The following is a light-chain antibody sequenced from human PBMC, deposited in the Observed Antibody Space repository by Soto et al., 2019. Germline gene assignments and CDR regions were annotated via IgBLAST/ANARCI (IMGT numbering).Light chain of an antibody. V-gene: IGKV3-15*01. CDR3: QQYNGWPT. CDR1: QSVSSN. Sequence: EIVLTQSPATLSVSPGERATLSCRASQSVSSNLAWYQQKPGQDPSLLIYGASTRATGVPARFSGSGSGTEFTLTISSLMSDDSAVYYCQQYNGWPTFGQGTKVDIK. J-gene: IGKJ1*01. CDR2: GAS.